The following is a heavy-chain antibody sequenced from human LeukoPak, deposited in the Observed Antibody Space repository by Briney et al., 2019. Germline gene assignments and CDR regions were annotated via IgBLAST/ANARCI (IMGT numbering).Heavy chain of an antibody. CDR2: IYTSGST. V-gene: IGHV4-4*07. CDR1: GGSISNYY. Sequence: SETLSLTCTVSGGSISNYYWSWIRQPPGKGLEWIGRIYTSGSTNYNPSLKSRVTMSVDTSKNQFSLKLSSVTAADTAVYYCARDNSRGPHEDHDAFDIWGQGTMVTVSS. CDR3: ARDNSRGPHEDHDAFDI. D-gene: IGHD2/OR15-2a*01. J-gene: IGHJ3*02.